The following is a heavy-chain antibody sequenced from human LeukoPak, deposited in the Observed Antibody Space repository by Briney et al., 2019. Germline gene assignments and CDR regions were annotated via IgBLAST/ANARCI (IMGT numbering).Heavy chain of an antibody. V-gene: IGHV1-2*04. CDR2: MNPNSGGT. CDR1: GYTFTSYD. D-gene: IGHD3-3*02. J-gene: IGHJ4*02. Sequence: GASVKVSCKASGYTFTSYDINWVRQATGQGLEWMGWMNPNSGGTNYAQKFQGWVTMTRDTSISTAYMELSRLRSDDTAVYYCARGGIRSFDYWGQGTLVTVSS. CDR3: ARGGIRSFDY.